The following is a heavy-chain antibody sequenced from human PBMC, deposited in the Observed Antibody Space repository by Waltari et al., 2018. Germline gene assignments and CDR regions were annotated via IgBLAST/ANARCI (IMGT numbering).Heavy chain of an antibody. Sequence: QVQLQESGPGLVKPSETLSLTCTVSGGSISSYYWSWIRQPPGKGLEWIGYIYTSGSTNYNPSLKSRVTISVDTSKNQFSLKLSSVTAADTAVYYCARGGHDYGDYFDYWGQGTLVTVSS. V-gene: IGHV4-4*09. CDR3: ARGGHDYGDYFDY. D-gene: IGHD4-17*01. CDR2: IYTSGST. J-gene: IGHJ4*02. CDR1: GGSISSYY.